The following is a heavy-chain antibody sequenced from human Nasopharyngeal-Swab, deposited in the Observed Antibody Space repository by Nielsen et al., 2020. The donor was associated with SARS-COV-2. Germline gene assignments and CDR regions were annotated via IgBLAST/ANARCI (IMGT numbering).Heavy chain of an antibody. D-gene: IGHD6-13*01. CDR2: IYSGGST. CDR3: ARALLVGGYYFDY. V-gene: IGHV3-53*01. Sequence: VRQAPGKGLEWVSVIYSGGSTYYADSVKGRFTISRDNSKNTLYLQMNSLRAEDTAVYYCARALLVGGYYFDYWGQGTLVTDSS. J-gene: IGHJ4*02.